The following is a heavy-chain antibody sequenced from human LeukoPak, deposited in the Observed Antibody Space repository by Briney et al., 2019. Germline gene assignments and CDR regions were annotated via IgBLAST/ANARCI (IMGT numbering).Heavy chain of an antibody. Sequence: ASVKVSCKASGYIFSGYYIHWVRQVPGQGLEWMGWINPNSGGTNYAQKFQGRVTMTRHTSISTAYMDLSRLRSDDPAVYYCARDRDYYDSSDYYYFDYWGQGTLVTVSS. CDR1: GYIFSGYY. J-gene: IGHJ4*02. CDR3: ARDRDYYDSSDYYYFDY. CDR2: INPNSGGT. D-gene: IGHD3-22*01. V-gene: IGHV1-2*02.